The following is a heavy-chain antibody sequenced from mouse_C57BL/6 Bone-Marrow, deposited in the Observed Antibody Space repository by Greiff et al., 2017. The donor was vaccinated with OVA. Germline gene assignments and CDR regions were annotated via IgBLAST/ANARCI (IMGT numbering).Heavy chain of an antibody. V-gene: IGHV5-12*01. CDR2: ISNGGGST. CDR3: ARHPFDY. CDR1: GFTFSDYY. Sequence: EVHLVESGGGLVQPGGSLKLSCAASGFTFSDYYLYWVRQTPEKRLEWVAYISNGGGSTYYPDTVKGRFTISRDNAKNTLYLQMSRLKSEDTAMYYCARHPFDYWGQGTTLTVSS. J-gene: IGHJ2*01.